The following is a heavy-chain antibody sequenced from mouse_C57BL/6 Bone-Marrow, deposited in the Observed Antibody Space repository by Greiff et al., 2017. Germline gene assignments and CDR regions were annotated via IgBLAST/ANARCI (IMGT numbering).Heavy chain of an antibody. Sequence: VQLQESGPGLVQPSQSLSITCTVSGFSFTSYGVHWVRQSPGKGLEWLGVIWRGGSTDYNAAFMSRLSITKDNSKSQVFFKMNSLQADDTAIYSCAKSAYAMDYWGQGTSVTVSS. CDR2: IWRGGST. CDR1: GFSFTSYG. J-gene: IGHJ4*01. CDR3: AKSAYAMDY. V-gene: IGHV2-5*01.